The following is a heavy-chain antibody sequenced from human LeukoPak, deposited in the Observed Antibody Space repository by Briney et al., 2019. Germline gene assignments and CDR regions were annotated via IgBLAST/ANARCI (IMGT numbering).Heavy chain of an antibody. J-gene: IGHJ4*02. CDR2: ISSSSTI. CDR1: GFTFSSYS. Sequence: PGGSLRLSCAASGFTFSSYSMNWVRQAPGKGLEWVSYISSSSTIYYADSVKGRFTISRDNAKNSLYLQMNSLRAEDTAVYYCARELPVVAASIDYWGQGTLVTVSS. V-gene: IGHV3-48*01. CDR3: ARELPVVAASIDY. D-gene: IGHD2-15*01.